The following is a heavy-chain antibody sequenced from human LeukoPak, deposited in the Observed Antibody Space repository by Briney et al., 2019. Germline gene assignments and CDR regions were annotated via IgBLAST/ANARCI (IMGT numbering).Heavy chain of an antibody. CDR2: INHNGNVN. CDR3: ARDLQWLVPSNWFDP. D-gene: IGHD6-19*01. V-gene: IGHV3-7*01. J-gene: IGHJ5*02. CDR1: GFTFSSYW. Sequence: GGSLRLSCAASGFTFSSYWMNWARQAPGKGLGWVASINHNGNVNYYVDSVKGRFTIPRDNSKNTLYLQMNSLRAEDTAVYYCARDLQWLVPSNWFDPWGQGTLVTVSS.